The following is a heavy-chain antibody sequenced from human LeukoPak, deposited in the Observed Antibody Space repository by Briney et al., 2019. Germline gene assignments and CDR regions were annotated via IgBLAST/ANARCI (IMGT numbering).Heavy chain of an antibody. Sequence: SETLSLTCAVYGGSFSGYYWSWIRQPPGKGLEWIGEINHSGSTNYNPSLKSRVTISVDTSKNQFSLKLSSVTAADMAVYYCARADFVVGATNGYDYWGQGTLVTVSS. J-gene: IGHJ4*02. CDR2: INHSGST. CDR1: GGSFSGYY. D-gene: IGHD1-26*01. V-gene: IGHV4-34*01. CDR3: ARADFVVGATNGYDY.